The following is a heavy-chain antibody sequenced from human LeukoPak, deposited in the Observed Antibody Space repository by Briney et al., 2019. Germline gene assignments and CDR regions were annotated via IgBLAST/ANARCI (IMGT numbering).Heavy chain of an antibody. CDR3: ASYRYSYGLTENDY. CDR1: RGSISNYY. V-gene: IGHV4-4*07. J-gene: IGHJ4*02. Sequence: RASETLSLTCTVSRGSISNYYWSWIRQPAGKGLEWIGRIYTSGSTNYNPSLKSRVTISVDTSKNQFSLKLSSVTAADTAVYYCASYRYSYGLTENDYWGQGTLVTVSS. CDR2: IYTSGST. D-gene: IGHD5-18*01.